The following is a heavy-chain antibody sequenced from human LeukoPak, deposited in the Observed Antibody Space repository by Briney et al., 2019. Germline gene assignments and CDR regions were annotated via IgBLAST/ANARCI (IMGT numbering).Heavy chain of an antibody. Sequence: GGSLRLSCAASGFTFSSYAMHWVRQAPGKGLEWVAIISYDGSNKFYADSVKGRFTISRDNSKNTLFLQMDSLRAEDTAVYYCAKDQSDYAGYYFDYWGQGTMVTVSS. CDR2: ISYDGSNK. CDR3: AKDQSDYAGYYFDY. V-gene: IGHV3-30*18. CDR1: GFTFSSYA. D-gene: IGHD4-17*01. J-gene: IGHJ4*02.